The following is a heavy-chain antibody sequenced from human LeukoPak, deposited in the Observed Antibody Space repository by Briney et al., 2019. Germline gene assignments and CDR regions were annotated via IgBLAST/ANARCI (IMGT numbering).Heavy chain of an antibody. CDR2: INPNSGGT. J-gene: IGHJ4*02. D-gene: IGHD5-18*01. CDR1: GFTFTGYF. V-gene: IGHV1-2*02. CDR3: ARKTSIQLWYFDY. Sequence: ASVKVSCKPSGFTFTGYFIHWVRQAPGQGLEWMGWINPNSGGTNHAQKFQGRVTMTRDTSISTAYMELSRLRSDDTAVYYCARKTSIQLWYFDYWGQGTLVTVSS.